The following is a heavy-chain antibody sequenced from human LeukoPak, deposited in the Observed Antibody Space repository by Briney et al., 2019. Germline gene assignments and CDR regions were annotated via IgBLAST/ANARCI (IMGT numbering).Heavy chain of an antibody. CDR1: RFTFSSYG. CDR3: AKDPTDYDSSGYPDY. CDR2: IRYDGSYK. V-gene: IGHV3-30*02. Sequence: PGGSLRLSCAASRFTFSSYGMHWVRQAPGKGLEWVAFIRYDGSYKYYADSVKGRFTISRDNSKNTLYLQMNSLRTEDTAVYYCAKDPTDYDSSGYPDYWGQGTLVTVS. J-gene: IGHJ4*02. D-gene: IGHD3-22*01.